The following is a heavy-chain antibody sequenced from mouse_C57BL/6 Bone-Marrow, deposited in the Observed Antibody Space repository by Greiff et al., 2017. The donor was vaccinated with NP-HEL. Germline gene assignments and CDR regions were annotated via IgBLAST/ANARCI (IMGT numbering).Heavy chain of an antibody. J-gene: IGHJ3*01. D-gene: IGHD2-2*01. V-gene: IGHV1-22*01. CDR1: GYTFTDYN. Sequence: VQLQQSGPELVKPGASVKMSCKASGYTFTDYNMHWVKQSHGKSLEWIGYINPNNGGNSYNQKIKGKATLTVNKSSSTSYMELRSRTSEDSAVYYCAREDGYDVFAYWGQGTLVTVSA. CDR3: AREDGYDVFAY. CDR2: INPNNGGN.